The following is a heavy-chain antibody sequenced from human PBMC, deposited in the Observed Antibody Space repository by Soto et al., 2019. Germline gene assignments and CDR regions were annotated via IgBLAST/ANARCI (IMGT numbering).Heavy chain of an antibody. CDR3: AKSEHCSTTSCYPDAFDF. V-gene: IGHV3-23*01. CDR1: GFTFGTYA. J-gene: IGHJ3*01. Sequence: GGSLRLSCAASGFTFGTYAMSWVRQSPGKGLEWVSTLSSSGGATYYAGSVEGRFAISRDNSKNILFLQMNSLRAEDTAVYYCAKSEHCSTTSCYPDAFDFWGHGTMVTVSS. CDR2: LSSSGGAT. D-gene: IGHD2-2*01.